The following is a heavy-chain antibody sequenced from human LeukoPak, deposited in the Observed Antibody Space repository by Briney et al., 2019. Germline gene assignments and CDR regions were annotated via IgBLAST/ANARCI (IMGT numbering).Heavy chain of an antibody. D-gene: IGHD6-6*01. CDR1: GYTFTSSG. J-gene: IGHJ4*02. CDR2: ISAYNGKT. CDR3: ARDRMYYRCSSGLVF. Sequence: GASVKVSSKASGYTFTSSGIGWVRQAPGQGLEWMGWISAYNGKTNYAQKLQGRVTMTTDTSTSTAYMELRSPRSDDTAVYYSARDRMYYRCSSGLVFWGQGTLVTVSS. V-gene: IGHV1-18*01.